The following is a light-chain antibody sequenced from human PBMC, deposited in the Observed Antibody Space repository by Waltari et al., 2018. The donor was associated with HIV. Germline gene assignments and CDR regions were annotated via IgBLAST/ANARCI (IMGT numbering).Light chain of an antibody. CDR1: QDISSY. CDR2: AAS. V-gene: IGKV1-8*01. J-gene: IGKJ1*01. CDR3: QQYYNYPRT. Sequence: AIRMTQSPSSFSASTGDRVTITCRASQDISSYLAWYQQKPGKAPKLLINAASTLQTGFPSRFTGSGSGTDFTLTISCLQSEDFATYYCQQYYNYPRTFGQGTRVEIK.